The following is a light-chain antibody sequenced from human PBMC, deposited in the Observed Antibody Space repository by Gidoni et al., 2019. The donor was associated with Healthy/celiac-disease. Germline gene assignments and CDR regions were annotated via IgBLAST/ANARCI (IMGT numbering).Light chain of an antibody. CDR2: GAS. V-gene: IGKV3-20*01. Sequence: ESVLTQSPGTLSLSPGERATLSCRASQSVSSSYLAWYQQKPGQAPRLLIYGASSRATGLPDRFSGSGSGTDFTLTISRLEPEDFAVYYCPQYGSSPGTFGGGTKVEIK. CDR3: PQYGSSPGT. J-gene: IGKJ4*01. CDR1: QSVSSSY.